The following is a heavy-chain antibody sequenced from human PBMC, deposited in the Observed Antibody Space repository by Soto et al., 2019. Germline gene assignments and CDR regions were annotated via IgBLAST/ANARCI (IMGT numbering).Heavy chain of an antibody. CDR2: FIPIFVSA. V-gene: IGHV1-69*01. J-gene: IGHJ4*02. CDR1: GGTVSSYA. D-gene: IGHD3-10*01. Sequence: QLHLVQSGAEVKKAGSSVKVSCNASGGTVSSYAITWVRQAPGKGLEWMGVFIPIFVSAHYAPKFQGRITITADESTSTAYMELSGLPSEETAIYYCARDVSSDTTGFRGYDLWGQGTQVTVSS. CDR3: ARDVSSDTTGFRGYDL.